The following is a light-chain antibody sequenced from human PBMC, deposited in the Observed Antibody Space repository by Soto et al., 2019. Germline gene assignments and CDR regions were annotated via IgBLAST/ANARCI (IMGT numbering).Light chain of an antibody. CDR1: QSLTRNY. Sequence: EIVLTQFPGTLSLSPGERATLSCRASQSLTRNYLAWYQQKVGQAPRLLIYGANTRAAGIPDRFSGSGSGTDFTLTISRLEPEDFAVYYCQQYTKSPLTFGGGTKVDIK. CDR3: QQYTKSPLT. J-gene: IGKJ4*01. V-gene: IGKV3-20*01. CDR2: GAN.